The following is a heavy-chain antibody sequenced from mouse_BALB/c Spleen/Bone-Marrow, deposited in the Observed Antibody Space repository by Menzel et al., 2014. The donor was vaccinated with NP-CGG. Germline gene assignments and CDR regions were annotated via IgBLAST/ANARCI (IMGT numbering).Heavy chain of an antibody. Sequence: QVTLKVSGAELVKPGASVKLSCKASGYSFTNYCMYWVKRRPGQGLEWIGEINPSNGGTNFNEKFKNKATLTVDKSSSTAYMQLSSLTSEDSAVYYCTRSNYGYWYFDVWGAGTTVTVSS. CDR1: GYSFTNYC. D-gene: IGHD1-1*01. V-gene: IGHV1S81*02. J-gene: IGHJ1*01. CDR2: INPSNGGT. CDR3: TRSNYGYWYFDV.